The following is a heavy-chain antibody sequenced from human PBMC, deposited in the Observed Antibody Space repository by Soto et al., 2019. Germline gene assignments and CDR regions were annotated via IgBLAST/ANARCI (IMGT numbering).Heavy chain of an antibody. CDR3: AKHSGCDSKTFYY. J-gene: IGHJ4*02. CDR2: ISGSGGST. CDR1: GFTFISYA. D-gene: IGHD6-19*01. V-gene: IGHV3-23*01. Sequence: EVQLLESGGGLVQPGGSLRLACAASGFTFISYAMSWVRHDPGKALEWVSAISGSGGSTYYADSMKGRFTSSRDNSKNTLYLQMNSLRAEDTAVYYCAKHSGCDSKTFYYGGRGTLVIVSS.